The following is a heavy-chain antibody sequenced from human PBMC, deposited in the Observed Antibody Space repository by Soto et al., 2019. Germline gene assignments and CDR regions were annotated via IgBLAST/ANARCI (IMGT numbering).Heavy chain of an antibody. V-gene: IGHV3-23*01. CDR1: GFTFSNYA. CDR3: GKGVYYDILTGPPNYYYGMDV. J-gene: IGHJ6*02. Sequence: HPGGSLRLSCAASGFTFSNYAMSWVRQAPGKGLEWVSVVSGSGATTYYADSVKGRFTISRDSSKNTLYLQMSSLRAEDTAVYYCGKGVYYDILTGPPNYYYGMDVWGQGTTVTVSS. CDR2: VSGSGATT. D-gene: IGHD3-9*01.